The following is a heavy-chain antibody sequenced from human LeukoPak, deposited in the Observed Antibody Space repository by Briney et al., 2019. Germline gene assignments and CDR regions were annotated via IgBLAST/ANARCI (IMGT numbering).Heavy chain of an antibody. CDR3: ARLLPYYYGSGSYYTSWFDP. J-gene: IGHJ5*02. V-gene: IGHV4-34*01. Sequence: SETLSLTCAVYGGSFSGYYWSWIRQPPGKGLEWIGEINHSGSTNYNPSLKSRVTISVDTSKNQFSLKLSSVTAADTAVYYCARLLPYYYGSGSYYTSWFDPWGQGTLVTVSS. CDR2: INHSGST. D-gene: IGHD3-10*01. CDR1: GGSFSGYY.